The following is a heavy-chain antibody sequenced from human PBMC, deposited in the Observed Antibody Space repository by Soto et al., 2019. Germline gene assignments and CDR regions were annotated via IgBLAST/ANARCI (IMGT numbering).Heavy chain of an antibody. CDR2: ISGSGGST. CDR1: GFTFSSYA. D-gene: IGHD6-13*01. V-gene: IGHV3-23*01. CDR3: AKALTIAAAAPLDY. J-gene: IGHJ4*02. Sequence: GGSLRLSCAASGFTFSSYAMSWVRQAQGKGLEWVSAISGSGGSTYYADSVKGRFTISRDNSKNTLYLQMNSLRAEDTAVYYCAKALTIAAAAPLDYWGQGTLVTVSS.